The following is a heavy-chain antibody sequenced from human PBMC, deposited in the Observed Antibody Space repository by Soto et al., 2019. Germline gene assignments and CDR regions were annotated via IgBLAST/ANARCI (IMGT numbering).Heavy chain of an antibody. Sequence: ASVKVSCKASGYTFTSYGISWVRQAPGQGLEWMGWISAYSGNTNYAQKLQGRVTMTTDTSTSTAYMELRSLRSDDTAVYYCARVGLLWFGESERYGMDVWGQGTTVTVSS. CDR1: GYTFTSYG. J-gene: IGHJ6*02. CDR2: ISAYSGNT. CDR3: ARVGLLWFGESERYGMDV. D-gene: IGHD3-10*01. V-gene: IGHV1-18*01.